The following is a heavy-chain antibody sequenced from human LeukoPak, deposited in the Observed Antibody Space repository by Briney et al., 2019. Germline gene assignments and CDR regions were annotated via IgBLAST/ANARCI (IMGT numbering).Heavy chain of an antibody. D-gene: IGHD2-15*01. Sequence: GGSLRLSCAASGFTFSSYSMNWVRQAPGKGLEWVSSISNSSSYIYYADSVKGRFTISRANAKNSLYLQMNSLTAEDTALYYCAKDHCSGADCGPAWGYWGQGTLVTVSS. J-gene: IGHJ4*02. CDR2: ISNSSSYI. CDR3: AKDHCSGADCGPAWGY. V-gene: IGHV3-21*04. CDR1: GFTFSSYS.